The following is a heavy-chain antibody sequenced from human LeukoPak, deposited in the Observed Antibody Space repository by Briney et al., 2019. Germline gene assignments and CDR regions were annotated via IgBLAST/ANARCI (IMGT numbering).Heavy chain of an antibody. D-gene: IGHD6-13*01. CDR3: ARRASAALKYAFDY. J-gene: IGHJ4*02. V-gene: IGHV3-11*03. CDR2: ISSSGSYT. CDR1: GFTFSGHY. Sequence: GGSLRLSCAASGFTFSGHYMSWIRQAPGKGLEWVSYISSSGSYTNCADSVKGRFTISRDNAKNSLYLQMNSLRAEDTAVYYCARRASAALKYAFDYWGQGTLVTVSS.